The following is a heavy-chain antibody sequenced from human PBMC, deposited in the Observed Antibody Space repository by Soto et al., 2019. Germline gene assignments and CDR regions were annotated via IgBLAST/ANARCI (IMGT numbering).Heavy chain of an antibody. D-gene: IGHD3-3*01. CDR1: GFTFSSYA. V-gene: IGHV3-23*01. J-gene: IGHJ6*02. Sequence: EVQLLESGGGLVQPGGSLRLSCAASGFTFSSYAMSWVRQAPGKGLEWVSAISGSGGSTYYADSVKGRFTISRDNAKNTLYLQMSSLRAEDTAVYYCARSIRFLEWLSPTRLVDVWGQGTTVTVSS. CDR2: ISGSGGST. CDR3: ARSIRFLEWLSPTRLVDV.